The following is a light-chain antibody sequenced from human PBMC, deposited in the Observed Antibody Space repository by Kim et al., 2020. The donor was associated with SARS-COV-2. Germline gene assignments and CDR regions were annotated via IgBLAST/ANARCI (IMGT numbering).Light chain of an antibody. CDR3: HQSSSLPWT. CDR2: FAS. J-gene: IGKJ1*01. Sequence: VTPKENVTTTCRASQSIGSDLHWYQHKPDQSPKLLIKFASQSISGVPSRFSGSGSGTDFTLSINSLEAEDAATYYCHQSSSLPWTFGQGTKVDIK. CDR1: QSIGSD. V-gene: IGKV6-21*02.